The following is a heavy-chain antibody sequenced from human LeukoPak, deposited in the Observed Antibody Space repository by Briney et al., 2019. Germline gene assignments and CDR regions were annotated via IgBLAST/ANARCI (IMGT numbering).Heavy chain of an antibody. D-gene: IGHD3-22*01. Sequence: PGGSLRLSCAASGFTVSSNYMSWVRQAPGKGLEWVSGINWNGGSTGYADSVKGRFTISRDNAKNSLYLQMNSLRAEDTALYYCARDDSSGYYYSDYWGQGTLVTVSS. CDR3: ARDDSSGYYYSDY. CDR1: GFTVSSNY. V-gene: IGHV3-20*04. CDR2: INWNGGST. J-gene: IGHJ4*02.